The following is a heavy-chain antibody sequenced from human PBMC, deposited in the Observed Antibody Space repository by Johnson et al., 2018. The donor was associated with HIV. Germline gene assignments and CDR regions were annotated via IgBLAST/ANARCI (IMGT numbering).Heavy chain of an antibody. Sequence: QVQLVESGGGVVQPGRSLRLSCAASGFTFSSYAIHWVRQAPGKGLEWVAVISYDGADKHYADSVKGRFTISRDNSKNTLYLQMNSLRTEDTAVYYCARGTWLTLVTSPDAFDFWGQGTMVTVSS. J-gene: IGHJ3*01. CDR2: ISYDGADK. CDR3: ARGTWLTLVTSPDAFDF. V-gene: IGHV3-30*04. CDR1: GFTFSSYA. D-gene: IGHD4-23*01.